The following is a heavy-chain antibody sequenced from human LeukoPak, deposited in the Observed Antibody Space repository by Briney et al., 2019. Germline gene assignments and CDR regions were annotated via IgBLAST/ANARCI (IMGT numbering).Heavy chain of an antibody. CDR1: GGSISSYY. CDR3: ARIPADMDSWFDP. Sequence: SSETLSLTCTVSGGSISSYYWSWIRQHAGKGLEWIGRIYTSGSTNYNPSLKSRVTISVDTSKNQFSLNLSSVTAADTAGYYCARIPADMDSWFDPWGQGTLVTVSS. CDR2: IYTSGST. V-gene: IGHV4-4*07. J-gene: IGHJ5*02. D-gene: IGHD2-2*01.